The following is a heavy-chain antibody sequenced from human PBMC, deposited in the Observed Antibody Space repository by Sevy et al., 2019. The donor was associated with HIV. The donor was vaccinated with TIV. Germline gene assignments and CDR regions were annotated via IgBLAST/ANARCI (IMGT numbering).Heavy chain of an antibody. CDR1: GFTFSTYS. CDR3: ARDVDTSRLYYGMDV. J-gene: IGHJ6*02. CDR2: ISSSHSYI. Sequence: GGSLRLSCAASGFTFSTYSMNWVRQAPGKGLEWVSSISSSHSYIYYADSVKGRFTISSDNAKNSLYLQMNSLRAEDTAVYYCARDVDTSRLYYGMDVWGQGTTVTVSS. D-gene: IGHD5-18*01. V-gene: IGHV3-21*01.